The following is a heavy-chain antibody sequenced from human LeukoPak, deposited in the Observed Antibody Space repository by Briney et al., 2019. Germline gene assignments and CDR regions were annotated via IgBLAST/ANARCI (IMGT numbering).Heavy chain of an antibody. V-gene: IGHV3-9*01. D-gene: IGHD4-17*01. CDR1: GFTFDDYA. Sequence: GRSLRLSCAASGFTFDDYAMHWVRQAPGKGLEWVSGISWNSGSIGYADSVKGRFTISRDNAKNSLYLQMNSLRGEDTAVYYCGTTDILVTTNPWGQGTLVTVSS. CDR2: ISWNSGSI. J-gene: IGHJ5*02. CDR3: GTTDILVTTNP.